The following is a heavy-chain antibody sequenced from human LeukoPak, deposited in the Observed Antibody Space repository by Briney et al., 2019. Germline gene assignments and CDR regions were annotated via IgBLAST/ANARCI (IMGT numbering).Heavy chain of an antibody. CDR2: IKQDGSEK. J-gene: IGHJ5*02. Sequence: GGSLRLSCAASGFTFSNYWMIWVRQAPGKGLEWVGNIKQDGSEKRYADSLRGRFTISRDNAQTSLYLQMNSLRADDTAVYYCASASNPWLQLTWGQGTLVTVSS. D-gene: IGHD1-1*01. CDR1: GFTFSNYW. V-gene: IGHV3-7*05. CDR3: ASASNPWLQLT.